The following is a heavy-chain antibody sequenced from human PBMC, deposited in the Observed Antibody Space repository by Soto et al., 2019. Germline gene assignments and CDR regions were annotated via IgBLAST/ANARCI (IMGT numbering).Heavy chain of an antibody. V-gene: IGHV4-59*08. Sequence: QVQLQESGPGLVKPSETLSLSCTVSGGSISSYYWSWFRQSPGKRMEWIGYVHNSWGSSYNPSLQSRVAISIDTSKSQFSLKVTSVTATDTAVYYCARPGFGPLHGLVDVWGQGTTVTVSS. J-gene: IGHJ6*02. CDR3: ARPGFGPLHGLVDV. CDR2: VHNSWGS. CDR1: GGSISSYY. D-gene: IGHD3-10*01.